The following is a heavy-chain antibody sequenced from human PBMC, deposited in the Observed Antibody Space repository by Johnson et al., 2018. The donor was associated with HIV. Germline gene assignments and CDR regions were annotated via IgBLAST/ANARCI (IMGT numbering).Heavy chain of an antibody. V-gene: IGHV3-66*02. D-gene: IGHD1-26*01. J-gene: IGHJ3*02. CDR2: LYTGGST. CDR1: GFTVSTNY. Sequence: VQLVESGGGLVHPGGSLRLSCAASGFTVSTNYMSWVRQAPGQGLEWVSLLYTGGSTFYADSVKGRFTISRDNSKNALYLQMNSLRAEDTAVYYCARVRVGAFDIWGQGTMVTVSS. CDR3: ARVRVGAFDI.